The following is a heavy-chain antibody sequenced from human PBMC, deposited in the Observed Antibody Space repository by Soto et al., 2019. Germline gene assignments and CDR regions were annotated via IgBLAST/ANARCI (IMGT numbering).Heavy chain of an antibody. Sequence: GGSLRLSCAASGFTFSSYSMNWVRQAPGKGLEWVSYISSSSSTIYYADSVKGRFTISRDNAKNSLYLQMNSLRAEDTAVYYCARDYDFWSGYSLGWFDPWGQGTLVTVSS. CDR3: ARDYDFWSGYSLGWFDP. V-gene: IGHV3-48*01. J-gene: IGHJ5*02. CDR2: ISSSSSTI. CDR1: GFTFSSYS. D-gene: IGHD3-3*01.